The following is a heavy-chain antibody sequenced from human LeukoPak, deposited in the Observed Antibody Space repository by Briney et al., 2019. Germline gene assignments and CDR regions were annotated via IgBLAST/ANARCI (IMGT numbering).Heavy chain of an antibody. CDR3: ARDGGYSAFDY. J-gene: IGHJ4*02. V-gene: IGHV3-11*06. D-gene: IGHD1-26*01. CDR1: GFTFSDYY. Sequence: GGSLRLSCAASGFTFSDYYMSWIRQAPGKGLEWVSYISSSSSYTNYADSVKGRFTISRDNAKDSLYLQMNNLRVEDTAVYYCARDGGYSAFDYWGRGALVTVSS. CDR2: ISSSSSYT.